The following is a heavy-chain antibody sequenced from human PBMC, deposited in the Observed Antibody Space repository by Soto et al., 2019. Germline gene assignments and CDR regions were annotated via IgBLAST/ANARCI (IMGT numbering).Heavy chain of an antibody. CDR3: VRDHFGFDP. CDR2: IYYSGST. V-gene: IGHV4-61*01. Sequence: QVQLQESGPGLVKPSETLSLTCTVSGGSVSSGSYYWSWIRQPPGKGLEWIGYIYYSGSTNYNPSLKSRVTMSVDTSKNQFSLKLSAVTAADTSGYYCVRDHFGFDPWGQGTLVTVSS. J-gene: IGHJ5*02. CDR1: GGSVSSGSYY. D-gene: IGHD3-3*02.